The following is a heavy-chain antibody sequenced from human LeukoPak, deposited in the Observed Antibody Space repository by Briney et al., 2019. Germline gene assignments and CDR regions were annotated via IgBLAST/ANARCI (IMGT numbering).Heavy chain of an antibody. CDR2: INTDGTNT. CDR1: GFTFSSYW. D-gene: IGHD4-11*01. CDR3: ARGYSATYRVDY. Sequence: GGSLRLSCAASGFTFSSYWMHWVRQVPGKGLVWVSRINTDGTNTTYADSVKGRFTMSRDNAKSRLYLQMNSLRAEDTAVYYCARGYSATYRVDYWGRGTLVTVSS. J-gene: IGHJ4*02. V-gene: IGHV3-74*01.